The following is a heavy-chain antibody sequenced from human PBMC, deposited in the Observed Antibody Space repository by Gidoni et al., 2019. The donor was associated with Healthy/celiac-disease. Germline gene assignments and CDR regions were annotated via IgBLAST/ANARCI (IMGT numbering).Heavy chain of an antibody. J-gene: IGHJ4*02. V-gene: IGHV3-23*01. D-gene: IGHD1-26*01. CDR2: ISGSGGST. CDR3: AKASPPIVGAPVDFDY. CDR1: GFTFSSYA. Sequence: EVQLLASGGGLVQPGGSLRLSCAASGFTFSSYAMSWVRQAPGKGLEWVSAISGSGGSTYYADSVKGRFTISRDNSKNTLYLQMNSLRAEDTAVYYCAKASPPIVGAPVDFDYWGQGTLVTVSS.